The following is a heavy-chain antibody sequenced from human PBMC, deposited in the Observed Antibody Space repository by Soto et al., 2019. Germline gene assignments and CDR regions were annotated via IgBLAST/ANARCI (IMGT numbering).Heavy chain of an antibody. CDR1: GFTFDDYT. D-gene: IGHD4-17*01. Sequence: GGSLRLSCAASGFTFDDYTMHWVRQAPGKGLEWVSLISWDGGSTYYADSVKGRFTISRDNSKNSLYLQMNSLRTEDTALYYCAKDLYGKYYYYYYGMDVWGQGTTVTVSS. CDR3: AKDLYGKYYYYYYGMDV. J-gene: IGHJ6*02. CDR2: ISWDGGST. V-gene: IGHV3-43*01.